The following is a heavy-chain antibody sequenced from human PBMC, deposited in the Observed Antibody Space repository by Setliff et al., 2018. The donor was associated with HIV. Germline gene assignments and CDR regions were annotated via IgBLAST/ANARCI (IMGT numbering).Heavy chain of an antibody. CDR3: ARDGNYYYYYMDV. V-gene: IGHV3-21*01. CDR2: ISSSSSYI. D-gene: IGHD1-26*01. J-gene: IGHJ6*03. Sequence: GGSLRLSCAASGFTFSSYSMNWVRQAPGKGLEWVSSISSSSSYIYYADSVKGRFIISRDNAKNSLYLQMNRLRAEDTAVYYCARDGNYYYYYMDVWGKGTTVTVSS. CDR1: GFTFSSYS.